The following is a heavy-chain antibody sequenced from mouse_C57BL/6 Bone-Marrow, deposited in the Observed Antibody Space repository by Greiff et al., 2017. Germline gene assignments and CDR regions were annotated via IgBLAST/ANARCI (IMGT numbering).Heavy chain of an antibody. CDR2: IDPETGGT. CDR3: TRGSNYVAWFAY. CDR1: GYTFTDYE. J-gene: IGHJ3*01. D-gene: IGHD2-5*01. Sequence: QVQLQQSGAELVRPGASVTLSCKASGYTFTDYEMHWVKQTPVHGLEWIGAIDPETGGTAYNQKFKGKAILTADTSSSTAYMELRSLTSEDSAVYYCTRGSNYVAWFAYWGQGTLVTVSA. V-gene: IGHV1-15*01.